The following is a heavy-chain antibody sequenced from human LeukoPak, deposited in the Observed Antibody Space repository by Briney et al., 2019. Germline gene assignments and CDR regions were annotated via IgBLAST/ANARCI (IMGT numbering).Heavy chain of an antibody. D-gene: IGHD6-13*01. V-gene: IGHV4-59*01. CDR2: IYYSGST. CDR1: GGSISSYY. Sequence: SETLSLTCTVSGGSISSYYWSWIRQPPGKGLEWIGYIYYSGSTNYNPSLKSRVTISVDTSKNQFSLKLSSVTAADTAVYYCARDLAAAGGDNWFDPWGQGTLVTVSS. CDR3: ARDLAAAGGDNWFDP. J-gene: IGHJ5*02.